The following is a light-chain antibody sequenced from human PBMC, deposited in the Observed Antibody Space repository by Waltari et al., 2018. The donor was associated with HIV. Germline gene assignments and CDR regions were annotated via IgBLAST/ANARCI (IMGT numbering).Light chain of an antibody. J-gene: IGLJ1*01. Sequence: QSALTQPASVSGSPGQSITISCTGTSSEVASYNLVSWYQHHPGKAPKVMIYAVPKRPSGVSDRFSGSKSGNTASLTISGLQAEDEADYYCCSYAGTSTYVFGTGTKVTVL. CDR2: AVP. CDR1: SSEVASYNL. V-gene: IGLV2-23*02. CDR3: CSYAGTSTYV.